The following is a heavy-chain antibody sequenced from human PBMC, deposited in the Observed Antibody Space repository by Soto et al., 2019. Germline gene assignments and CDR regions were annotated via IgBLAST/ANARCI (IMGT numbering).Heavy chain of an antibody. D-gene: IGHD2-21*02. CDR3: AGGGHVVVVTAALDY. CDR1: GDTFTDYY. CDR2: VNPSGGHT. J-gene: IGHJ4*02. V-gene: IGHV1-46*01. Sequence: QVQLVQSGAEVKKPGASVKVSCKASGDTFTDYYIHWVRQAPGQGLEWMGTVNPSGGHTTYAQPVLGRVTMARDTATSTLYVGLTSLTSEDTAVYYCAGGGHVVVVTAALDYWGQGTLVTVSS.